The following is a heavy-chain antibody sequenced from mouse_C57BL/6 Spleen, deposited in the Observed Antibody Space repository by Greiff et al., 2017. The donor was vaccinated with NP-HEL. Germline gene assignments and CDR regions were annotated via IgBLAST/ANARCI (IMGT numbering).Heavy chain of an antibody. CDR2: IDPENGDT. Sequence: EVQLQQSGAELVRPGASVKLSCTASGFNIKDDYMHWVKQRPEQGLEWIGWIDPENGDTEYASKFQGKATITADTSSNTAYLQLSSLTSEDTAVYYCTTTTVVAEGYAMDYWGQGTSVTVSS. D-gene: IGHD1-1*01. CDR3: TTTTVVAEGYAMDY. V-gene: IGHV14-4*01. J-gene: IGHJ4*01. CDR1: GFNIKDDY.